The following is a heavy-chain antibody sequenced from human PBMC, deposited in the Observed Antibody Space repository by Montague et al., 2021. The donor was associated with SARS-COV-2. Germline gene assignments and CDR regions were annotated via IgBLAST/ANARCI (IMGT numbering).Heavy chain of an antibody. D-gene: IGHD3-3*01. CDR1: GFTFSSHD. CDR3: AGAHADSVYHFWSGSVTSTSLDV. J-gene: IGHJ6*04. Sequence: SLRLSCAASGFTFSSHDMHLVRQSPGKGLQWVSAIGTAGDTYYECSVXXRCTISREDAKSSLSLQMTSLTAGDTAVYYCAGAHADSVYHFWSGSVTSTSLDVWGKGTAVTVSS. V-gene: IGHV3-13*01. CDR2: IGTAGDT.